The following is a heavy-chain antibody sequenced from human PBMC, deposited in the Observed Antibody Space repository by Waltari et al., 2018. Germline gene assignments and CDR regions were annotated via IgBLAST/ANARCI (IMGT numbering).Heavy chain of an antibody. V-gene: IGHV3-48*03. CDR2: ISSSGSTI. CDR3: ATGPDFWSGYAPRDY. CDR1: GFTFSSYE. Sequence: EVQLVESGGGLVQPGGSLRLSCAASGFTFSSYEMNWVRQAQGKGMEWVSSISSSGSTIYYADSVKGRFTISRDNAKNSLYLQMNSLRAEDTAVYYCATGPDFWSGYAPRDYWGQGTLVTVSS. J-gene: IGHJ4*02. D-gene: IGHD3-3*01.